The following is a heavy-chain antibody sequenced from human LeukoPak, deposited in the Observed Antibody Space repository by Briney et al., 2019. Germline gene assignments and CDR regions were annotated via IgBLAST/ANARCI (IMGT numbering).Heavy chain of an antibody. D-gene: IGHD6-19*01. J-gene: IGHJ4*02. V-gene: IGHV3-7*01. Sequence: PGGSLRLSCAASGFTFSNYWMSWVRQAPGKGLEWVANIKQDGSEKYYVGSVKGRFTISRDNAKNSLYLQMNSLRAEDTAVYYCARDVARSYSSGWTRGYYFDYWGQGTLVTVSS. CDR2: IKQDGSEK. CDR1: GFTFSNYW. CDR3: ARDVARSYSSGWTRGYYFDY.